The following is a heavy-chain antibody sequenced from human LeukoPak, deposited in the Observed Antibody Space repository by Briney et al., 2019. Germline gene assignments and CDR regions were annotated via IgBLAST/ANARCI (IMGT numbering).Heavy chain of an antibody. CDR1: GGSFSGYY. V-gene: IGHV4-34*01. CDR3: ARGLAQNY. Sequence: PSETLSLTCAVYGGSFSGYYWSWIRQPPGKGLEWIGEINHSGSTNYNPSLKSRVTISVDTSKNQFSLKLSSVTAADTAVYYCARGLAQNYWGQGTLVTVS. J-gene: IGHJ4*02. CDR2: INHSGST.